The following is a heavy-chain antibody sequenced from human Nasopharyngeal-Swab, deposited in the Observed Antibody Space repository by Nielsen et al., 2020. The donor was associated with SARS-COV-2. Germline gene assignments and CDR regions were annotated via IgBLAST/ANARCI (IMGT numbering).Heavy chain of an antibody. CDR2: ISSGSSCL. D-gene: IGHD2-2*02. J-gene: IGHJ3*02. V-gene: IGHV3-21*01. CDR3: VRVYCSSSSCYTGFDI. Sequence: GEALKISCAASGCTFSSYTMNWVRQAPGRGLEWVSSISSGSSCLYFADSVKDRFTFSRDNAKNSLYLQMDSLRAEDTAGYYCVRVYCSSSSCYTGFDIWGQGTMVTVSS. CDR1: GCTFSSYT.